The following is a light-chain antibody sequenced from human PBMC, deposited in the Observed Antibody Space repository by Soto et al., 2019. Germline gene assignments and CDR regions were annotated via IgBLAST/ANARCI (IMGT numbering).Light chain of an antibody. Sequence: SSELTQPPSVSVAPGKTARITCGGNNIGSDTVHWYQQKPGQAPVLVIYYNVDRPSGIPERFSGSNSGNTATLTISRVEAADEADYYCQVWDSNSDHLFGGGTKLTVL. CDR3: QVWDSNSDHL. CDR2: YNV. V-gene: IGLV3-21*01. CDR1: NIGSDT. J-gene: IGLJ3*02.